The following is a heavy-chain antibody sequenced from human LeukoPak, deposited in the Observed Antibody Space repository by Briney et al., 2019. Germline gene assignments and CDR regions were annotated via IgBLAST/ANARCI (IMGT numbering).Heavy chain of an antibody. D-gene: IGHD5-12*01. Sequence: SETLSLTCTVSGGSISNYYWSWIRQSAGKGLEWIGRIYSSGFTNHNPSLKSRVTISVDTSKNQFSLKLSSVTAADPAVYYCARSCLIVDIVATIRARLGGNAFDIWGQGTMVTVSS. CDR3: ARSCLIVDIVATIRARLGGNAFDI. J-gene: IGHJ3*02. CDR1: GGSISNYY. CDR2: IYSSGFT. V-gene: IGHV4-4*07.